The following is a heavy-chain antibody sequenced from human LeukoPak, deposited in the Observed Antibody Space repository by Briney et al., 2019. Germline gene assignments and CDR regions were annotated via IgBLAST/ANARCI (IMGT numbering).Heavy chain of an antibody. J-gene: IGHJ4*02. CDR1: GFTVSSNY. CDR2: IYSSGST. D-gene: IGHD1-26*01. V-gene: IGHV3-53*01. CDR3: ARSRGGSFDY. Sequence: GGSLRLSCAASGFTVSSNYMSWVRQAPGKGLEWVSVIYSSGSTYYADSVKGRFTISRDNSKNTLHLQMNSLRAEDTAVYYCARSRGGSFDYWGQGTLVTVSS.